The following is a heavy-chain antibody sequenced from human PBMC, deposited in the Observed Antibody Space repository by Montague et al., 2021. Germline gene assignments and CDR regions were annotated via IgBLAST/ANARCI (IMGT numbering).Heavy chain of an antibody. J-gene: IGHJ6*02. D-gene: IGHD5-12*01. CDR3: ARHPHSGYYYYYSGMDV. CDR1: GGSISSSSYY. CDR2: IYYSGSA. Sequence: SETLSLACTVSGGSISSSSYYWGWIRQPPGKGLEWIGSIYYSGSAYYNPSLKSRVTISVDTSKNQFSLKLSSVTAADTAVYYCARHPHSGYYYYYSGMDVWGQGTTVTVSS. V-gene: IGHV4-39*01.